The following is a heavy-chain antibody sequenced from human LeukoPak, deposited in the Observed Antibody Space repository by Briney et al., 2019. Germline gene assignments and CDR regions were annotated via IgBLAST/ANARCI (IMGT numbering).Heavy chain of an antibody. Sequence: ASVKVSCKASGYTFTSYDINWVRQATGQGLEWMGWMNPNSGNTGYAQKFQGRVTMTRNTSISTAYMELSSLRSEDTAVYYCARVRGYDFWSGYYDYYYYYMDVWGKGTTVTVSS. V-gene: IGHV1-8*01. J-gene: IGHJ6*03. CDR2: MNPNSGNT. CDR1: GYTFTSYD. CDR3: ARVRGYDFWSGYYDYYYYYMDV. D-gene: IGHD3-3*01.